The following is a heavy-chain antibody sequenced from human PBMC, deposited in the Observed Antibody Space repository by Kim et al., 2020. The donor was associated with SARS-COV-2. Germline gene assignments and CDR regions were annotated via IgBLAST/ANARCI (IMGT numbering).Heavy chain of an antibody. Sequence: YYNPSLKSRVTISVDTSKNQFSLNLNSVTAADTAVYYCAREGLSARYFDVWGRGTLVTVSS. J-gene: IGHJ2*01. V-gene: IGHV4-31*02. CDR3: AREGLSARYFDV.